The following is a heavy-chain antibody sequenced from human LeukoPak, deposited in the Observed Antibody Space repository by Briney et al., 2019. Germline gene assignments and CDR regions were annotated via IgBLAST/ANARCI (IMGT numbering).Heavy chain of an antibody. CDR1: GCTFTSHW. CDR2: TKQDGSVK. V-gene: IGHV3-7*01. J-gene: IGHJ4*02. D-gene: IGHD2-21*01. Sequence: GGSLRLSCAASGCTFTSHWMRWVRQAPGKGLEWVANTKQDGSVKYYVDSVKGRFTISRDNAKNLVYLQMNSLRAEDTAVYYCARYWGFDYWGQGTLVTVSS. CDR3: ARYWGFDY.